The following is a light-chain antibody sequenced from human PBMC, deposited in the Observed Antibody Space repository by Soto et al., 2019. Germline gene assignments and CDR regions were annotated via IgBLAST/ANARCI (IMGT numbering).Light chain of an antibody. CDR2: KAS. J-gene: IGKJ1*01. V-gene: IGKV1-5*03. Sequence: DIQMTQSPSTLSASVGDRVTITCRASQSISSWLAWYQQKPGKAPKLLIYKASSLASGVPSRFSGSGSGTEFSLTISSLQPCYFATYYYQHQGTFGQLTKMETK. CDR3: QHQGT. CDR1: QSISSW.